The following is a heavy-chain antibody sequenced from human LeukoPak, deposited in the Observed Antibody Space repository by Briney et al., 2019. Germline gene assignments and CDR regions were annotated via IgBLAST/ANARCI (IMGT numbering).Heavy chain of an antibody. J-gene: IGHJ4*02. CDR2: IYTTGKT. V-gene: IGHV4-4*07. CDR1: SGSINSYY. Sequence: PSETLSLTCTVSSGSINSYYWGWVPQPAGRGLEWIGRIYTTGKTDYNPSLKSRLTMSVDTSKRQFSLNLRSVTAADTAIYYCARHGYTASHYFLDFWSQGTLVTVSS. D-gene: IGHD3-16*01. CDR3: ARHGYTASHYFLDF.